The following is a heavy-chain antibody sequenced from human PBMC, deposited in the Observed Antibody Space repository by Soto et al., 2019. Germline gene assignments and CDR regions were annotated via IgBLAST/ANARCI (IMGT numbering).Heavy chain of an antibody. J-gene: IGHJ4*02. CDR3: ARQPTYDFWSPYYFDY. CDR1: GGSIRSGGYY. CDR2: IFYSGTT. Sequence: QVQLQESGPGLVKPSQTLSLTCTVSGGSIRSGGYYWTWIRQYRGKGLEWIGYIFYSGTTYYNPSLKIRITISLGTSTNQFSLKLSSVTAADTAVYYCARQPTYDFWSPYYFDYWGQGSLVTVSS. V-gene: IGHV4-31*03. D-gene: IGHD3-3*01.